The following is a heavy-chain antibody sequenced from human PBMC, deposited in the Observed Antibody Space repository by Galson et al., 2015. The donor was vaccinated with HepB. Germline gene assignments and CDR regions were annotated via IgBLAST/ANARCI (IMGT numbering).Heavy chain of an antibody. J-gene: IGHJ4*02. CDR3: ARDQLDH. Sequence: SLRLSCAVSGLSVSSTYMSWVRQAPGRGLEWVSTLFSGGDTWYTDSVKGRLTISRDTSKNILYLEVNTLRPEDTAVYYCARDQLDHWGQGTLVTVSS. CDR2: LFSGGDT. CDR1: GLSVSSTY. V-gene: IGHV3-66*02.